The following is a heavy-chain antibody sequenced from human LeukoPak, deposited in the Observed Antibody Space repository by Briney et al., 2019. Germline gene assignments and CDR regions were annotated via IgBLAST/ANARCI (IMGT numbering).Heavy chain of an antibody. V-gene: IGHV3-21*01. Sequence: PGGSLRLSCAASGFAFGGYTMNWVRQAPGRGLEWVSSISSSSSYIYYADSVKGRFTISRDNAKNSLYLQMNSLRAEDTAVYYCARGSYCSGGSCYLDWFDPWGQGTLVTVSS. CDR3: ARGSYCSGGSCYLDWFDP. CDR1: GFAFGGYT. D-gene: IGHD2-15*01. CDR2: ISSSSSYI. J-gene: IGHJ5*02.